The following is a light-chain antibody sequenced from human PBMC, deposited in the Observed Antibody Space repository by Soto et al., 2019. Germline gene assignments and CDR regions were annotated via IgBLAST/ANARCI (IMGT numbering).Light chain of an antibody. CDR2: NAA. V-gene: IGKV3D-15*01. CDR1: ENVNHW. Sequence: EIVLTQSPTTLSLYPGERATLSCRASENVNHWLAWYQQKPGQAPRLLIYNAAIRYTGIPARFSGSGSGTEFTLTISSLQSEDFAVYYCQQYNNWPPLTFGGGTMVDI. J-gene: IGKJ4*01. CDR3: QQYNNWPPLT.